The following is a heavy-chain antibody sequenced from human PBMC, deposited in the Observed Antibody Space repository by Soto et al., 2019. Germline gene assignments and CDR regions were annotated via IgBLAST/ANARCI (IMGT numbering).Heavy chain of an antibody. Sequence: PSETLSLTSTVSGGSISSYYWSWIRQPPGKGLEWIGYIYYSGSTNYNPSLKSRVTISVDTSKNQFSLKLSSVAAADTAVYYCARDLSSNFWRCFGYWGQGTLVTVSS. CDR3: ARDLSSNFWRCFGY. CDR1: GGSISSYY. CDR2: IYYSGST. J-gene: IGHJ4*02. V-gene: IGHV4-59*01. D-gene: IGHD3-3*01.